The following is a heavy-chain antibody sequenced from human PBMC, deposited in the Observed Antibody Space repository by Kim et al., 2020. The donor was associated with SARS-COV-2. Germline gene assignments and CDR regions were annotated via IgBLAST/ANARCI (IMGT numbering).Heavy chain of an antibody. CDR1: GGTFSSYA. CDR2: IIPIFGTA. Sequence: SVKVSCKASGGTFSSYAISWVRQAPGQGLEWMGGIIPIFGTANYAQKFQGRVTITADKSTSTAYMELSSLRSEDTAVYYCAREDSSGWNDAFDIWGQGTMVTVSS. D-gene: IGHD6-19*01. CDR3: AREDSSGWNDAFDI. V-gene: IGHV1-69*06. J-gene: IGHJ3*02.